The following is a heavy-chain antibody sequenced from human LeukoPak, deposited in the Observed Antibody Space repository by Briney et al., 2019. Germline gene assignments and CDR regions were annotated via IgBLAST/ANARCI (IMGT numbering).Heavy chain of an antibody. Sequence: PSETLSLTXTVSGGSISSGSYYWSRIRQPAGKGLEWIGRIYASGSTNYNPSLKSRVTISVDTSKNQFSLKLSSVTAADTAVYYCARVGVVVMVDNWFDPWGQGTLVTVSS. CDR1: GGSISSGSYY. D-gene: IGHD2-8*01. CDR3: ARVGVVVMVDNWFDP. CDR2: IYASGST. J-gene: IGHJ5*02. V-gene: IGHV4-61*02.